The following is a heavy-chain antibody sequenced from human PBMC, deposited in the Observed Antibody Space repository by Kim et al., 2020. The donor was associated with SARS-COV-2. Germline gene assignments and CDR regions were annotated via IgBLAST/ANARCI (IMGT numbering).Heavy chain of an antibody. J-gene: IGHJ4*02. Sequence: NPPPKGRVTISGDTAKNPFSLKLSSVTAADTAVYYCASASYLLTYYFDYWGQGTLVTVSS. CDR3: ASASYLLTYYFDY. V-gene: IGHV4-34*01. D-gene: IGHD3-9*01.